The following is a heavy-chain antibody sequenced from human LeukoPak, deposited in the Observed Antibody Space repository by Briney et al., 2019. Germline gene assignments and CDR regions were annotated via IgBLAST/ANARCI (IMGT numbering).Heavy chain of an antibody. CDR2: IYTSGST. D-gene: IGHD5-12*01. CDR3: ARIARYADAFDI. CDR1: GGSISSGSYY. Sequence: PSETLSLTCTVSGGSISSGSYYWSWIRQPAGKGLEWIGRIYTSGSTNYNPSLKSRVTILVDTSKNQFSLKLSSVTAADTAVYYCARIARYADAFDIWGQGTMVTVSS. J-gene: IGHJ3*02. V-gene: IGHV4-61*02.